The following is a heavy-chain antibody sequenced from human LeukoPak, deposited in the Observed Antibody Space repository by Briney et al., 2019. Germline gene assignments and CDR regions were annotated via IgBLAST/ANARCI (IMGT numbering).Heavy chain of an antibody. D-gene: IGHD3-22*01. CDR1: GFTFSSYW. CDR2: IKQDGSEK. J-gene: IGHJ3*02. Sequence: GGSLRLSCAASGFTFSSYWMSWVRQAPGKGLEWVANIKQDGSEKYYADSVKGRFTISRDNAKNSLYLQMNSLRAEDTALYYCAKDTNYDSSGYYHGPGAFDIWGQGTMVTVSS. V-gene: IGHV3-7*03. CDR3: AKDTNYDSSGYYHGPGAFDI.